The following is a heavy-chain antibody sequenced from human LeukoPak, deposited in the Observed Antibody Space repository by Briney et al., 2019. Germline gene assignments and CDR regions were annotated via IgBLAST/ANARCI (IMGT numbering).Heavy chain of an antibody. CDR1: GGTFSSYA. D-gene: IGHD1-26*01. CDR2: IIPIFGTA. J-gene: IGHJ4*02. CDR3: ARGGSYMYYFDY. V-gene: IGHV1-69*13. Sequence: SVKVSCKASGGTFSSYAISWVRHAPGQGLEWMGGIIPIFGTANYAQKFQGRVTITADESTSTAYMELSSLRSEDTAVYYCARGGSYMYYFDYWGQGTLVTVSS.